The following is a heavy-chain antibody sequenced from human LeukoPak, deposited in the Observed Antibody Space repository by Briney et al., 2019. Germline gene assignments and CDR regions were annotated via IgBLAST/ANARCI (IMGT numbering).Heavy chain of an antibody. CDR2: IRYDGSNK. D-gene: IGHD6-19*01. J-gene: IGHJ4*02. CDR1: GFTFSSYG. CDR3: AESGPVAGYYYFDY. Sequence: GGSLRLSCAASGFTFSSYGMHWVRQAPGKGLEWVAFIRYDGSNKYYADSVKGRFTISRDNSKNTLYLQMNSLRAEDTAVYYCAESGPVAGYYYFDYWGQGTLVTVSS. V-gene: IGHV3-30*02.